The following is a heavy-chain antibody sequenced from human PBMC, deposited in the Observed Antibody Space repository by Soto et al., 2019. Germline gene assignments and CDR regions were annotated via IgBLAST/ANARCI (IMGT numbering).Heavy chain of an antibody. D-gene: IGHD3-16*02. V-gene: IGHV2-5*02. CDR1: GFSFSTSRVG. CDR2: IYWDDDK. CDR3: AHLHWTASSFRYFFDY. J-gene: IGHJ4*02. Sequence: QITLTESGPTLVKPTESLTLTCTFSGFSFSTSRVGVGWIRQPPGKALEWLALIYWDDDKRYSPFLKSRLSITKDTSANQVVLTMTNMDPADTGTYYCAHLHWTASSFRYFFDYWVRGTLVTVSS.